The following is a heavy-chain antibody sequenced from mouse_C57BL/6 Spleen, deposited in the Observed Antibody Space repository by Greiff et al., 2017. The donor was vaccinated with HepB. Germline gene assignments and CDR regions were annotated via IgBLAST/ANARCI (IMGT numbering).Heavy chain of an antibody. D-gene: IGHD1-1*01. CDR1: GFNIKDYY. V-gene: IGHV14-2*01. J-gene: IGHJ1*03. Sequence: LVESGAELVKPGASVKLSCTASGFNIKDYYMHWVKQRTEQGLEWIGRIDPEDGETKYAPKFQGKATITADTSSNTAYLQLSSLTSEDTAVYYCARDYGSSHWYFDVWGTGTTVTVSS. CDR2: IDPEDGET. CDR3: ARDYGSSHWYFDV.